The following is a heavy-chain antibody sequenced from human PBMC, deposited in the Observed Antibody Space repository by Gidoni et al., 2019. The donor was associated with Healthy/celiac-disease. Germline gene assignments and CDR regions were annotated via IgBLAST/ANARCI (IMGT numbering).Heavy chain of an antibody. J-gene: IGHJ6*03. CDR2: INHSGST. CDR1: GGSFSGYY. CDR3: ARGRYDILTGRLSDYYYYYYMDV. V-gene: IGHV4-34*01. Sequence: QVQLQPWGAGLLKPSETLSLTCAVYGGSFSGYYWRWIRQPPGKGLEWIGEINHSGSTNYNPSLKSRVTISVDTSKNQFSLKLSSVTAADTAVYYCARGRYDILTGRLSDYYYYYYMDVWGKGTTVTVSS. D-gene: IGHD3-9*01.